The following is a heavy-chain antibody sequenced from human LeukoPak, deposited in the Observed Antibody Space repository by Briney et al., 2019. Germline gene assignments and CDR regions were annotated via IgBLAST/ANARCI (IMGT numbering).Heavy chain of an antibody. CDR2: IYYSGST. J-gene: IGHJ3*02. D-gene: IGHD3-10*01. CDR3: ARWEVRLNAFET. CDR1: GGSISSSSYY. V-gene: IGHV4-39*07. Sequence: SETLSLTCTVSGGSISSSSYYWGWIRQPPGKGLEWIGSIYYSGSTYYNPSLKSRVTISVDTSKNQFSLSLSSVTAADTAVYYCARWEVRLNAFETWGQGTMVTVSS.